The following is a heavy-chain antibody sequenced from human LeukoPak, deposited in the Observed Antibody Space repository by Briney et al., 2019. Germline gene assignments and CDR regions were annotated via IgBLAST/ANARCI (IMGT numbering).Heavy chain of an antibody. J-gene: IGHJ2*01. Sequence: GGSLRLSCAASGFTFSSYEMSWVRQAPGKGLEWVSYISTSGSTTYYADSVKGRFTISRDNAKNTLYLQMNSLRAEDTAVYYCARGRPVVVAKKRFWFCDLWGRGTRVTVSS. CDR3: ARGRPVVVAKKRFWFCDL. CDR2: ISTSGSTT. CDR1: GFTFSSYE. V-gene: IGHV3-48*03. D-gene: IGHD3-22*01.